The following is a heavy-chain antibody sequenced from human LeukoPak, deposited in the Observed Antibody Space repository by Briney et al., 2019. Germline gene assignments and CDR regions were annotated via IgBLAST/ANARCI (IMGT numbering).Heavy chain of an antibody. V-gene: IGHV4-31*03. CDR1: GGSISSGGYY. CDR3: AREFGSSGSSP. D-gene: IGHD3-22*01. CDR2: IYYSGST. Sequence: PSETLSLTCTVSGGSISSGGYYWSWIRQHPGKGLEWIGYIYYSGSTYYNPSLKSRVTISVDTSKNQFSLKLSSVTAADTTVYYCAREFGSSGSSPWGQGTLVTVSS. J-gene: IGHJ5*02.